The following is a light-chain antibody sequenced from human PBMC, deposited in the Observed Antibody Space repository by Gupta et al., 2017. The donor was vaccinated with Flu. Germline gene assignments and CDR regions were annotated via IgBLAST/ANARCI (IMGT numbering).Light chain of an antibody. Sequence: QMTHSPSTLSASVGDRVTITCRASQSISSWLAWYQQKPGKAPKLLIYKASSLESGVPSRFSGSGSGTEFTLTISSLQPDDFATYYCQQYNSYPHSFGQGTKVEIK. J-gene: IGKJ2*03. V-gene: IGKV1-5*03. CDR3: QQYNSYPHS. CDR1: QSISSW. CDR2: KAS.